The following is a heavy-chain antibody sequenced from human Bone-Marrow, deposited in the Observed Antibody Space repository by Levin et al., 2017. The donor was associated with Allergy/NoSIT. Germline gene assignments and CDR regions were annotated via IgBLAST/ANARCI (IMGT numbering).Heavy chain of an antibody. CDR1: GFTFTTYG. CDR2: VSAYSGNT. CDR3: ARGHFPYYYYGMDV. J-gene: IGHJ6*02. V-gene: IGHV1-18*01. Sequence: GESLKISCKASGFTFTTYGLTWVRQAPGRGLEWMGWVSAYSGNTNYALNLQDRVTMTTDTATNTAYMELSSLRSDDTAIYYCARGHFPYYYYGMDVWGQGTTVVVPS.